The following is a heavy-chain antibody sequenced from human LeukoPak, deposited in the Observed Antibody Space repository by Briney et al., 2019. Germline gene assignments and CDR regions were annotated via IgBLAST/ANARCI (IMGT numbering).Heavy chain of an antibody. V-gene: IGHV4-34*01. D-gene: IGHD1-26*01. CDR3: ARDSIVGATRAGAFDY. J-gene: IGHJ4*02. Sequence: SQTLSLTCTVYGGSFSGYYWSWIRQPPGKGLEWIGEINHSGSTNYNPSLKSRVTISVDTSKNQFSLKLSSLTAADTAVYYCARDSIVGATRAGAFDYWGQGTLVTVFS. CDR1: GGSFSGYY. CDR2: INHSGST.